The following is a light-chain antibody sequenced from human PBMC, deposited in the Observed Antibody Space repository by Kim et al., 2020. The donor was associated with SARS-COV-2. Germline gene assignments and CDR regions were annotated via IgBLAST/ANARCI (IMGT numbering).Light chain of an antibody. CDR3: QQYYSYPLV. Sequence: AIRITQSPSSLSASTGDRVTITCRASQGISSYLAWYQQKPGKAPKLLIYAASTLQSGVPSRFSGSGSGTDFTLTISCLQSEDFATYYCQQYYSYPLVFGQGTKVDIK. CDR2: AAS. V-gene: IGKV1-8*01. CDR1: QGISSY. J-gene: IGKJ1*01.